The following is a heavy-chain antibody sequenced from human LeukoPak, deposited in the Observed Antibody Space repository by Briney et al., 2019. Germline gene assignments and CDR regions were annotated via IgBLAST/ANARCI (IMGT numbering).Heavy chain of an antibody. CDR2: INPNSDGT. D-gene: IGHD3-22*01. CDR3: ARDPGMIVVAFDY. CDR1: GYTFTGYY. V-gene: IGHV1-2*02. Sequence: ASVKVSCKASGYTFTGYYMHWVRQAPGQGLEWMGWINPNSDGTNYAQKFQGRVTMTRDTSISTAYMELSRLRSDDTAVYYCARDPGMIVVAFDYWGQGTLVTVSS. J-gene: IGHJ4*02.